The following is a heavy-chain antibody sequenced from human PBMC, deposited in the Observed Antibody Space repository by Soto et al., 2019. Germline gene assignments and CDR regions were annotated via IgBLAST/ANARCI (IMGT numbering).Heavy chain of an antibody. CDR2: ISYDGSNK. CDR3: AKVITAMTYFDY. D-gene: IGHD5-18*01. V-gene: IGHV3-30*18. J-gene: IGHJ4*02. Sequence: QVQLVESGGGVVQPGRSLRLSCAASGFTFSSYGMHWVRQAPGKGLEWVAVISYDGSNKYYADSVKGRFTISRDNSKNTLYLQMNSLRAEETAVYYCAKVITAMTYFDYWGQGTLVTVAS. CDR1: GFTFSSYG.